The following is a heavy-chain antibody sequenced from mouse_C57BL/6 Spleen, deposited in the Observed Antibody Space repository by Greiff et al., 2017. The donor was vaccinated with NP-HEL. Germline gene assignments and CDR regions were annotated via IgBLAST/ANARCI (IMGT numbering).Heavy chain of an antibody. CDR3: TRLYQDYDGRGFAY. D-gene: IGHD2-4*01. J-gene: IGHJ3*01. CDR2: IRNKANNHAT. V-gene: IGHV6-6*01. Sequence: EVKLEESGGGLVQPGGSMKLSCAASGFTFSDAWMDWVRQSPEKGLEWVAEIRNKANNHATYYAESVKGRFTISRDDSKSSVYLQMNSLRAEDTGIYYCTRLYQDYDGRGFAYWGQGTLVTVSA. CDR1: GFTFSDAW.